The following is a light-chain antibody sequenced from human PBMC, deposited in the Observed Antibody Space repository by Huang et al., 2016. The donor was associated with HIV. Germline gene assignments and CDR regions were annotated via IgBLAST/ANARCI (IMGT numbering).Light chain of an antibody. Sequence: EIVLTQSPATLSLSPGERATLSCRASQSFANYLAWYQQKPGQAPRLLIYEASNRATGIPARFSGSGSGTDFTLTISSLEPEDFAVYYCQQRGSWPLTFGGGTKVDI. CDR3: QQRGSWPLT. J-gene: IGKJ4*01. V-gene: IGKV3-11*01. CDR2: EAS. CDR1: QSFANY.